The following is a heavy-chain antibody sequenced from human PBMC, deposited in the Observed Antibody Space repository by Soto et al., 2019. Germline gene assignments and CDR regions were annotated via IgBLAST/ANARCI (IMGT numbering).Heavy chain of an antibody. J-gene: IGHJ5*02. Sequence: PSETLSLTCDVSGVSISSSHWWCWLRQPPGKGLEWIGEVYHSGSANYNPSLKSRVSMSVDKSKNQFSLRLTSVTAADTALYFCARIAVVSSALDPWGQGTLVTVSS. CDR3: ARIAVVSSALDP. CDR1: GVSISSSHW. V-gene: IGHV4-4*02. CDR2: VYHSGSA. D-gene: IGHD2-15*01.